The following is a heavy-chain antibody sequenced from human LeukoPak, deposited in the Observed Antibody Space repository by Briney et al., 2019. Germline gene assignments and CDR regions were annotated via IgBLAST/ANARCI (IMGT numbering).Heavy chain of an antibody. Sequence: GGSLRLSCAASGFTFSSYNMNWVRQAPGKGPEWVSSISSSSSYIYYADSVKGRFTISRDNAKNSLYLQMNSLRAEDTAVYYCARDCSGGSCYSAYYYYYMDVWGKGTTVTVSS. J-gene: IGHJ6*03. D-gene: IGHD2-15*01. CDR3: ARDCSGGSCYSAYYYYYMDV. CDR1: GFTFSSYN. V-gene: IGHV3-21*01. CDR2: ISSSSSYI.